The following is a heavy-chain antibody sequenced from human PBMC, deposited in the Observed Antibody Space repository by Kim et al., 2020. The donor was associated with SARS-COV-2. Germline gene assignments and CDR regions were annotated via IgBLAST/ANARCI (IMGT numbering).Heavy chain of an antibody. V-gene: IGHV5-51*01. CDR2: IYPGDSDT. CDR1: GYSFTSYW. Sequence: GESLKISCKGSGYSFTSYWIGWVRQMPGKGLEWMGIIYPGDSDTRYSPSFQGQVTISADKSISTAYLQWSSLKASDTAMYYCARLLYDFWSGYYKGWFDPWGQGTLVTVSS. J-gene: IGHJ5*02. D-gene: IGHD3-3*01. CDR3: ARLLYDFWSGYYKGWFDP.